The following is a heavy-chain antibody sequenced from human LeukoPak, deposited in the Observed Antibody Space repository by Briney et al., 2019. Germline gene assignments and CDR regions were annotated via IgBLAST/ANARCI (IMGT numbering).Heavy chain of an antibody. J-gene: IGHJ6*03. CDR3: ARSITLVRGVIIGYYYMDV. V-gene: IGHV4-38-2*02. D-gene: IGHD3-10*01. Sequence: SETLSLTCTVSGYSIGSGYYWGWIRQPPGKGLEWIGTIYHSGSTYYNPSLKSRVTISLDTSMNKFSLKLISVTAADTAVYYCARSITLVRGVIIGYYYMDVWGKGTTVTVSS. CDR2: IYHSGST. CDR1: GYSIGSGYY.